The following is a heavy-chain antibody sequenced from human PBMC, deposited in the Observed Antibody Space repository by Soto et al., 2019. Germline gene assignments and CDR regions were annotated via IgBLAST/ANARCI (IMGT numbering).Heavy chain of an antibody. V-gene: IGHV4-31*03. D-gene: IGHD3-10*01. CDR2: IYYSGST. J-gene: IGHJ5*02. Sequence: QVQLQESGPGLVKPSQTLSLTCTVSGGSISSGGYYWSWIRQHPGKGLEWIGYIYYSGSTYYNPSPRSRVTISLDTSKNQFSLKLSSVTAADTAVYYCARGGTMVRGVIITPNWFDPWGQGTLVTVSS. CDR1: GGSISSGGYY. CDR3: ARGGTMVRGVIITPNWFDP.